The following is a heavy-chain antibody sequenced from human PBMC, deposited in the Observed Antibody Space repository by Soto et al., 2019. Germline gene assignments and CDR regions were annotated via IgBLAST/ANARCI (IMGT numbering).Heavy chain of an antibody. CDR3: AKHDCSGGSCYSRCSYYYGRDV. CDR1: GFTFSSYA. V-gene: IGHV3-23*01. J-gene: IGHJ6*02. CDR2: ISGSGGST. Sequence: QPGGSLRLSCAASGFTFSSYAMSWVRQAPGKGLEWVSAISGSGGSTYYADSVKGRFTISRDNSKNTLYLQMNSLGAEDTAVYYCAKHDCSGGSCYSRCSYYYGRDVWGQGTTVTVSS. D-gene: IGHD2-15*01.